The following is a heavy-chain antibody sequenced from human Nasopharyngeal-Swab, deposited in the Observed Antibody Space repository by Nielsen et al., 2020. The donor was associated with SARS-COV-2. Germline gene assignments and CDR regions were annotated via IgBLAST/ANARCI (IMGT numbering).Heavy chain of an antibody. J-gene: IGHJ6*03. CDR2: INTNTGNP. V-gene: IGHV7-4-1*02. Sequence: VRQMPGKGLEWMGWINTNTGNPTYAQGFTGRLVFSLDTSVSTAYLQISSLKAEDTAVYYCGKGGGAYYYYYYMDVWGKGTTVTVSS. D-gene: IGHD3-10*01. CDR3: GKGGGAYYYYYYMDV.